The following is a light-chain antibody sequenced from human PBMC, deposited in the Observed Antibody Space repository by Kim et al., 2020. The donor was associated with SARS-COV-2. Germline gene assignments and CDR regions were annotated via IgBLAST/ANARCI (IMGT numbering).Light chain of an antibody. CDR1: RSDFGAYTY. V-gene: IGLV2-11*03. Sequence: QSVTFSCTGTRSDFGAYTYVSWYQQHPGEAPKIIFFDISRPSGVPSRFSGSKSGNTASLTISGLQAEDEADYYCYAFAGSDSYLFGTGTKVTVL. CDR3: YAFAGSDSYL. CDR2: DIS. J-gene: IGLJ1*01.